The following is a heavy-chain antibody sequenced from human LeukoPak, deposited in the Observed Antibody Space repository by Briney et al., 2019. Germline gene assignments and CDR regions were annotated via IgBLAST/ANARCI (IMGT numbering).Heavy chain of an antibody. V-gene: IGHV1-2*02. Sequence: ASVKVSCKASGYIFTGYYIHWVRQAPGQGLEWMGWINPNSGVTRYAQKFQGRVTTTRDTSINTAYMEVSRLRSDSTAVYYCARGGNWQQLVEYYCDYGGQGTRVTVSS. CDR1: GYIFTGYY. J-gene: IGHJ4*02. CDR2: INPNSGVT. D-gene: IGHD6-13*01. CDR3: ARGGNWQQLVEYYCDY.